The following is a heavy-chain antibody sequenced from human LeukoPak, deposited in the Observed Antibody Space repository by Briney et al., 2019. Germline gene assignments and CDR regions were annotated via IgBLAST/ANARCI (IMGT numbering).Heavy chain of an antibody. CDR2: INPSGGST. J-gene: IGHJ5*02. Sequence: ASVKVSCKASGYTFTSYDINWVRQAPGQGLEWMGIINPSGGSTSYAQKFQGRVSMTRDTSTSTVYMELSSLRSEDTAVYYCARGPRRGRFLEWLFGPFDPWGQGTLVTVSS. CDR1: GYTFTSYD. V-gene: IGHV1-46*01. CDR3: ARGPRRGRFLEWLFGPFDP. D-gene: IGHD3-3*01.